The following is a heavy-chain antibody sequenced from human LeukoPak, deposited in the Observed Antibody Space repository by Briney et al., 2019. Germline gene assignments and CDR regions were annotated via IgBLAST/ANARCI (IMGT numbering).Heavy chain of an antibody. J-gene: IGHJ5*02. CDR3: ARDPRASGTKNWFDP. CDR2: ISGSGGST. D-gene: IGHD3-10*01. V-gene: IGHV3-23*01. CDR1: GFTFSSYA. Sequence: GGSLRLSCAASGFTFSSYAMSWVRQAPGKGLEWVSAISGSGGSTYYADSVKGRFTVSRDNAKNSLYLQMNSLRAEDTAVYFCARDPRASGTKNWFDPWGQGTLVTVSS.